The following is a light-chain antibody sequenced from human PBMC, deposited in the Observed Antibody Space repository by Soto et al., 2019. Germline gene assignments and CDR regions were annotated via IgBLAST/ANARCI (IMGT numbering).Light chain of an antibody. CDR3: QQYNTYPWT. CDR2: KAS. V-gene: IGKV1-5*03. CDR1: QSINSW. J-gene: IGKJ1*01. Sequence: DIQMTQSPSTLSASVGDRVTITCRASQSINSWLAWYQQKPGKAPKLVIHKASTLESGVPSRFSGSESGTEFILTISSLQPDDFATYYCQQYNTYPWTFGQGTKVEIK.